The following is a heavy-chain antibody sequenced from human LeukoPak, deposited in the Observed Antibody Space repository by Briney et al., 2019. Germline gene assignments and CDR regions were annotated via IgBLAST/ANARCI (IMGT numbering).Heavy chain of an antibody. D-gene: IGHD6-25*01. V-gene: IGHV4-59*01. J-gene: IGHJ6*03. CDR2: IYYSGST. Sequence: PSETLSLTCTVSGGSISSYYWSWIRQPPGKGLEWIGYIYYSGSTNYNPSLKSRVTISVDTSKNQFSPKLSSVTAADTAVYYCARVKIAAISRDYYYYMDVWGKGTTVTVSS. CDR3: ARVKIAAISRDYYYYMDV. CDR1: GGSISSYY.